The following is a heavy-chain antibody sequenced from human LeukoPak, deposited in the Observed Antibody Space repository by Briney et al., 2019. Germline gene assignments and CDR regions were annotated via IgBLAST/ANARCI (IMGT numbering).Heavy chain of an antibody. CDR2: IYYSGST. CDR3: ARGTLRLVDY. V-gene: IGHV4-31*03. D-gene: IGHD5/OR15-5a*01. J-gene: IGHJ4*02. CDR1: RGSLSRGGQY. Sequence: SETLSLTCTVSRGSLSRGGQYWGWSRQKTAKGQEWIGYIYYSGSTYYNPSLESRVTIAIDTSKHQFSLKLTSVTAAVTAVYFCARGTLRLVDYWGQGTLVTVSS.